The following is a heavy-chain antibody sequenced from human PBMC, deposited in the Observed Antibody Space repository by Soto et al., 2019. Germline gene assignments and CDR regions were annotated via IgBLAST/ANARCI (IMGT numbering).Heavy chain of an antibody. Sequence: PSETLSLTCAVYGGSFSGYYWSWIRQPPGKGREWIGEINHSGSTNYNPSLKSRVTISVDTSKNQFSLKLSSVTAADTAVYYCARGNIAAAGVFDYWGQGTLVTVSS. CDR2: INHSGST. D-gene: IGHD6-13*01. CDR1: GGSFSGYY. V-gene: IGHV4-34*01. CDR3: ARGNIAAAGVFDY. J-gene: IGHJ4*02.